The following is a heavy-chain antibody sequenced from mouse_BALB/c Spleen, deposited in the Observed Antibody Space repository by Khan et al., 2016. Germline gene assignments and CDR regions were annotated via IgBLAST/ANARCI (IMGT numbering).Heavy chain of an antibody. V-gene: IGHV1-87*01. CDR2: IYPGDGDT. J-gene: IGHJ1*01. D-gene: IGHD2-3*01. Sequence: QIQLVQSGAELARPGASVKLSCKASGYTFTSYWMQWVKQRPGQGLEWIGAIYPGDGDTRYTQKFKGKATLTADKSSSTAYMQLSSLASEDSAVXYCARGWDGYFDVWGAGTTVTVSS. CDR1: GYTFTSYW. CDR3: ARGWDGYFDV.